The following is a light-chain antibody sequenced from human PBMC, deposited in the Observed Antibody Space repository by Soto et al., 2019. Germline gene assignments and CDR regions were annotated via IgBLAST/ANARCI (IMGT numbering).Light chain of an antibody. CDR2: KDT. CDR1: ALEKQY. V-gene: IGLV3-25*03. CDR3: QSADSSGTYV. Sequence: SYELTQPPSVSVSPGQTARITCSGDALEKQYAYWYQQKPGQAPVLVIYKDTERPSGIPERFSGSGSGTTVTLTISAVQAGDEADYYCQSADSSGTYVFGTGTKLTVL. J-gene: IGLJ1*01.